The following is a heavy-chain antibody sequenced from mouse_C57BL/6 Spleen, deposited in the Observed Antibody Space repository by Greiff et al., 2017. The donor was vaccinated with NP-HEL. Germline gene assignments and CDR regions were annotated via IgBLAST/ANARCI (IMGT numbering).Heavy chain of an antibody. Sequence: QVQLQQSGPVLVKPGASVKMSCKASGYTFTDYYMNWVKQRPIQGLEWIGNIDPSDSETHYNQKFKDKATLTVDKSSSTAYMQLSSLTSEDSAVYYCARTRRGAWFAYWGQGTLVTVSA. CDR3: ARTRRGAWFAY. CDR2: IDPSDSET. V-gene: IGHV1-52*01. CDR1: GYTFTDYY. J-gene: IGHJ3*01.